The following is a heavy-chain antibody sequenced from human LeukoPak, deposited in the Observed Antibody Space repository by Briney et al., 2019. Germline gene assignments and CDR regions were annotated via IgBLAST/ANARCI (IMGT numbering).Heavy chain of an antibody. V-gene: IGHV3-7*03. Sequence: PGGSLRLSCAASGFTFSQYWMSWVRQGPGKGLEWVANIRQDGHENYYADSVKGRFSISRDNAENSVFLQMNSLRVEDTAVYHCARKGGSRPSDAFDIWGQGTKVTVSS. CDR1: GFTFSQYW. CDR3: ARKGGSRPSDAFDI. J-gene: IGHJ3*02. D-gene: IGHD2-15*01. CDR2: IRQDGHEN.